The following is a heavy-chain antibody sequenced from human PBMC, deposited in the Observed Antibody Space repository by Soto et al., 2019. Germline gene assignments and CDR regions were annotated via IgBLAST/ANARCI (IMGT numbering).Heavy chain of an antibody. CDR3: ARSSGYYGSGSYYIGGEYYYYYGMDV. Sequence: PGGSLRLSCAASGFTFSSYSMNWVRQAPGKGLEWVSYISSSSSTIYYADSVKGRFTISRDNAKNSLYLQMNSLRDEDTAVYYCARSSGYYGSGSYYIGGEYYYYYGMDVWGQGTTVTVSS. CDR1: GFTFSSYS. CDR2: ISSSSSTI. J-gene: IGHJ6*02. D-gene: IGHD3-10*01. V-gene: IGHV3-48*02.